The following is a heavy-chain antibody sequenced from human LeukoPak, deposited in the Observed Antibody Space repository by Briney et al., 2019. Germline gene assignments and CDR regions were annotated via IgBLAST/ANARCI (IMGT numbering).Heavy chain of an antibody. Sequence: SETLSLTCTVSGGSISSYYWSWIRQPPGKGLEWIGYIYFSGSTNYNPSLKSRVTISVDTSKTQFSLKLSSVTAADTAVYYCARGFIVGASDAFDIWGQGTMVTVSS. CDR3: ARGFIVGASDAFDI. D-gene: IGHD1-26*01. V-gene: IGHV4-59*01. CDR2: IYFSGST. CDR1: GGSISSYY. J-gene: IGHJ3*02.